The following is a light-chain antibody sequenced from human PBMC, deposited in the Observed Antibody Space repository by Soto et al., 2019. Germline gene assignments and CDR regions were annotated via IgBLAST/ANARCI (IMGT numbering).Light chain of an antibody. CDR3: NSYAGNHWV. Sequence: QSALTQPPSASGSPGQSVTISCTGTSSDVGGYNYVSWYQHHPGKAPKLMIYEVSKRPSGVPDRFSGSKSGNTASLTVSGLQAEDEADYYCNSYAGNHWVFGGGTKLTVL. J-gene: IGLJ3*02. CDR2: EVS. CDR1: SSDVGGYNY. V-gene: IGLV2-8*01.